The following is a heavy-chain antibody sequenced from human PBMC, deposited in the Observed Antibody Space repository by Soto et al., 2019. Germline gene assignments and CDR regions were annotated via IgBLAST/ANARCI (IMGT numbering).Heavy chain of an antibody. D-gene: IGHD2-2*01. V-gene: IGHV1-2*02. CDR3: ATNLFSSTSRGSDFDP. J-gene: IGHJ5*02. CDR2: INPNSGVT. CDR1: GYYFTGYY. Sequence: QVQLVQSGAEMKKPGASVKISCKASGYYFTGYYMHWVRQAPGQGLEWMGWINPNSGVTNYAQRFQGRVTMTRDTSISTAYLEVKRLTSDDTAVYYCATNLFSSTSRGSDFDPWDQGTLVIVSS.